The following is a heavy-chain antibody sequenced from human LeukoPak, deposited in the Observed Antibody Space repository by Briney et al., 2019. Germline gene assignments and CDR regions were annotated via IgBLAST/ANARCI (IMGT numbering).Heavy chain of an antibody. J-gene: IGHJ4*02. CDR1: GGSINTYY. Sequence: SETLSLTCTVSGGSINTYYWSWIRQPPGKGLEWLGYIYSDGSTNYNPSLKSRLTISVDTSKNQFSLKLSSVTAADTAVYYCARHNGYDYVWGSYRLLDFDYWGQGTLVTVSS. CDR3: ARHNGYDYVWGSYRLLDFDY. V-gene: IGHV4-59*08. D-gene: IGHD3-16*02. CDR2: IYSDGST.